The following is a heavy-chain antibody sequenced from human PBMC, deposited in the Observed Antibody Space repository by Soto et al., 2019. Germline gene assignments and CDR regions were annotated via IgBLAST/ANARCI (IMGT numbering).Heavy chain of an antibody. J-gene: IGHJ6*02. CDR3: ARDILADRIYYYYGMDV. D-gene: IGHD6-6*01. V-gene: IGHV3-33*01. CDR2: IWYDVSNK. Sequence: GGSLRLSCAASGFTFSSYGMHWVRPAPGKGLEWVAVIWYDVSNKYYADSVKGRFTISRDNSKNTLYLQMNSLRAEDTAVYYCARDILADRIYYYYGMDVWGQGTRVTVSS. CDR1: GFTFSSYG.